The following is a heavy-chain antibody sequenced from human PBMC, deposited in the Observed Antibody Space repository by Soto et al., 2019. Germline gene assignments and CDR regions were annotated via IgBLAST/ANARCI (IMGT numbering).Heavy chain of an antibody. D-gene: IGHD3-3*01. CDR1: AGSISTGGYY. J-gene: IGHJ3*02. Sequence: QVQLQASGPGLVKPSQTLSLTCTVSAGSISTGGYYWSWIRHHPGQGLEGIGYIYSSGRTYYNPSLKSRVNRSVDTSKNQFSLKLSSVAAADTAVYYCAREARDVEWRVVDAFDILGQGTMVTVSS. CDR3: AREARDVEWRVVDAFDI. CDR2: IYSSGRT. V-gene: IGHV4-31*03.